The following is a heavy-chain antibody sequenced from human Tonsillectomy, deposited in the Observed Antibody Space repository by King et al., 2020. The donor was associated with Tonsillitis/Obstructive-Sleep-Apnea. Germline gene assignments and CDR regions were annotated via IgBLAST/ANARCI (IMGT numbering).Heavy chain of an antibody. Sequence: EVQLVESGGGLVQPGGSLRLSCAASGSTFSSHAMTWVRQAPGKGLEWVSTISGSGGSTYYADSVKGRFTISRDNAKITLDLQMNSLRAEDTAVYYCSSTPYGSGTYFYFDYWGQGTLVTVSS. CDR2: ISGSGGST. D-gene: IGHD3-10*01. CDR3: SSTPYGSGTYFYFDY. CDR1: GSTFSSHA. V-gene: IGHV3-23*04. J-gene: IGHJ4*02.